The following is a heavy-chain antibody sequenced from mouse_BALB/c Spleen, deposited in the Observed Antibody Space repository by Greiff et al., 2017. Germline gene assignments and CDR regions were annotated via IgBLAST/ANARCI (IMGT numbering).Heavy chain of an antibody. V-gene: IGHV3-2*02. Sequence: DVKLVESGPGLVKPSQSLSLTCTVTGYSITSDYAWNWIRQFPGNKLEWMGYISYSGSTSYNPSLKSRISITRDTSKNQFFLQLNSVTTEDTATYYCARRRSYYAMDYWGQGTSVTVSS. CDR2: ISYSGST. J-gene: IGHJ4*01. CDR1: GYSITSDYA. CDR3: ARRRSYYAMDY.